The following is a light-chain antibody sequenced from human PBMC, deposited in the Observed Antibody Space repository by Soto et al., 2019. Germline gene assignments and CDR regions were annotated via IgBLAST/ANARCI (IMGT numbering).Light chain of an antibody. Sequence: IQMTQSPSTLSASVGDIVTITCRASQSLSNRLAWYQHKPGKAPKVLIYDASSLESGVPSRFSGSGSGTDFILTISSLQPDDFATYYCQYYAGVWTFGQGTKVDIK. CDR1: QSLSNR. J-gene: IGKJ1*01. CDR3: QYYAGVWT. V-gene: IGKV1-5*01. CDR2: DAS.